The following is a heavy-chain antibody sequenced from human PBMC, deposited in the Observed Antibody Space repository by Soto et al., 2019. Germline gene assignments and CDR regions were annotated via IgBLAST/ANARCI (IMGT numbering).Heavy chain of an antibody. CDR2: IKQDGSEK. CDR3: ARGWNDFWSGYYPGSDY. CDR1: GFTFSSYW. J-gene: IGHJ4*02. V-gene: IGHV3-7*01. Sequence: GGSLRLSCAASGFTFSSYWMSWVRQAPGKGLEWVANIKQDGSEKYYVDSVKGRFTISRDNAKNSLYLQMNSLRAEDTAVYYCARGWNDFWSGYYPGSDYWGQGTLVTVSS. D-gene: IGHD3-3*01.